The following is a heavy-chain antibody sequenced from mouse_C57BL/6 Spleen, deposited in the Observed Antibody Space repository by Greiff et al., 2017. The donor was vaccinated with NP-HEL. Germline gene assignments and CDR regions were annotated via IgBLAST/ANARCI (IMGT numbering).Heavy chain of an antibody. Sequence: EVQLQESGPGLVKPSQSLSLTCSVTGYSITSGYYWNWIRQFPGNKLEWMGYISYDGSNNYNPSLKNRISITRDTSKNQFFLKLNSVTTEDTATYYCAREGLGLRPWFAYWGQGTLVTVSA. CDR2: ISYDGSN. J-gene: IGHJ3*01. CDR1: GYSITSGYY. V-gene: IGHV3-6*01. CDR3: AREGLGLRPWFAY. D-gene: IGHD2-2*01.